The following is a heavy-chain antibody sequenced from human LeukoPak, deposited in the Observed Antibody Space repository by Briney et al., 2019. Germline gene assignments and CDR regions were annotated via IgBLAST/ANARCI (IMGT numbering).Heavy chain of an antibody. CDR1: GSSISSGYH. CDR2: IHHSGST. V-gene: IGHV4-38-2*01. D-gene: IGHD3-3*01. J-gene: IGHJ4*02. Sequence: SETLSLTCAVSGSSISSGYHWGWIRQPPGKGLEWIANIHHSGSTSYNPSLTRRLTTSADTSKNRFSLRLSSVTAADTAVYYCARLEPSGVVKDWGQGTLLTVSS. CDR3: ARLEPSGVVKD.